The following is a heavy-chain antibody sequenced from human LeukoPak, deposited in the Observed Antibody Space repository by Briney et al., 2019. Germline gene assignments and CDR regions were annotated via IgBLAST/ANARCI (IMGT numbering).Heavy chain of an antibody. CDR2: IKQDGSEK. D-gene: IGHD3-22*01. Sequence: GGSLRLSCAASGFTFSSYWMSWVRQAPGKGLEWVANIKQDGSEKYYVDSVKGRFTISRDNAKNSLYLQMNSLRAEDTAVYYCARSRGSGYYLIDAFDIWGQGTMVTVSS. CDR3: ARSRGSGYYLIDAFDI. J-gene: IGHJ3*02. V-gene: IGHV3-7*01. CDR1: GFTFSSYW.